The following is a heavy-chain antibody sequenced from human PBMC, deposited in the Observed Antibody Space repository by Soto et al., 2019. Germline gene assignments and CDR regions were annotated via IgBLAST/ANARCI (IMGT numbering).Heavy chain of an antibody. J-gene: IGHJ6*02. Sequence: ASVKVSCKASVYTLNSYDINWVRQETGQRLEWMGWINANNGNTNYSQKFQGRVTITRDTSASTAYMELSSLRSEDTAVYYCARLASGYYYGMDVWGQGTTVTVSS. D-gene: IGHD6-19*01. CDR3: ARLASGYYYGMDV. CDR1: VYTLNSYD. V-gene: IGHV1-3*01. CDR2: INANNGNT.